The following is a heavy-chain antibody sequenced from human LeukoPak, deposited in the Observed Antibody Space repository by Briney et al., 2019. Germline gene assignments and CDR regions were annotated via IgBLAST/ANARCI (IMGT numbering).Heavy chain of an antibody. CDR2: ISYNEIT. J-gene: IGHJ3*02. D-gene: IGHD3-16*01. Sequence: SETLSLTCTVSGGSISNGDYYWTWVRQPPGRGLEWIGYISYNEITDYNPSLKSRLTMSVDTSKNQFSLWLNAVTVADTAVYFCASESVMRDAFDIWGQGTMVTVSS. CDR1: GGSISNGDYY. V-gene: IGHV4-30-4*01. CDR3: ASESVMRDAFDI.